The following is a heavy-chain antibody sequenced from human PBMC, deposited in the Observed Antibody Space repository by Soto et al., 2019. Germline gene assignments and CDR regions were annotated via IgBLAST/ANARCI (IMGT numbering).Heavy chain of an antibody. J-gene: IGHJ6*02. CDR3: ARDGTYYDFWSGYYSGPDYYYYGMDV. D-gene: IGHD3-3*01. V-gene: IGHV1-46*01. CDR2: INPSGGST. CDR1: GYTFTSYY. Sequence: ASAKVSCKASGYTFTSYYMHWVRQAPGQGLEWMGIINPSGGSTSYAQKFQGRVTMTRDTSTSTVYMELSSLRSEDTAVYYCARDGTYYDFWSGYYSGPDYYYYGMDVWGQGTTVTVSS.